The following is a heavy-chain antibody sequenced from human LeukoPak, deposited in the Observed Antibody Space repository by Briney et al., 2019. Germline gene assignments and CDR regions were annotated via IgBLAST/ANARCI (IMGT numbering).Heavy chain of an antibody. Sequence: PSETLSLTCTVSGGSISSYYWSWIRQPAGKGLEWIGRIYTSGSTNYNPSLKSRVTMSVDTSKNQFSLKLSSVTAADTAVYYCAREDLSAGTIAPNYWGQGTLVTVSS. CDR1: GGSISSYY. CDR2: IYTSGST. J-gene: IGHJ4*02. D-gene: IGHD6-13*01. CDR3: AREDLSAGTIAPNY. V-gene: IGHV4-4*07.